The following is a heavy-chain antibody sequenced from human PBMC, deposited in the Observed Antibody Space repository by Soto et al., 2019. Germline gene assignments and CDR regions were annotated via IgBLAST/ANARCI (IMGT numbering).Heavy chain of an antibody. V-gene: IGHV2-5*02. Sequence: QITLKESGPTLVKPTQTLTLTCTFSGFSLSTSGVGVGWIRQPPGKALEWLALIYWDDDKRYSPSLKSRLTIPKDTSKNQVVLTMTNMDPVDTATYYCAHSRDNWNLDAFDIWGQGTMVTVSS. CDR1: GFSLSTSGVG. CDR2: IYWDDDK. D-gene: IGHD1-1*01. CDR3: AHSRDNWNLDAFDI. J-gene: IGHJ3*02.